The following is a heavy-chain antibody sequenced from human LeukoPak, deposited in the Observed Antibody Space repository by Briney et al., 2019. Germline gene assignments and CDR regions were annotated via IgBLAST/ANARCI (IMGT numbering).Heavy chain of an antibody. CDR3: ARLGYCSGGSCYVDY. Sequence: SETLSLTCTVSGGSISSYYWSWIRQPAGKGLEWIGRIYTSGSTDYNPSLKSRVTMSVDTSKNQFSLKLSSVTAADTAVYYCARLGYCSGGSCYVDYWGQGTLVTVSS. V-gene: IGHV4-4*07. CDR2: IYTSGST. D-gene: IGHD2-15*01. J-gene: IGHJ4*02. CDR1: GGSISSYY.